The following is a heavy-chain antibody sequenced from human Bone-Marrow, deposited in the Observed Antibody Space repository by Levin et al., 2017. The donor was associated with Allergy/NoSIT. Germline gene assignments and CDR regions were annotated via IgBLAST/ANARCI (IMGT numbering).Heavy chain of an antibody. Sequence: PGGSLRLSCAASGFTFSSYGMHWVRQAPGKGLEWVAVIWYDGSNKYYADSVKGRFTISRDNSKNTLYLQMNSLRAEDTAVYYCARGGIQLWLLDYWGQGTLVTVSS. V-gene: IGHV3-33*01. CDR3: ARGGIQLWLLDY. CDR2: IWYDGSNK. J-gene: IGHJ4*02. D-gene: IGHD5-18*01. CDR1: GFTFSSYG.